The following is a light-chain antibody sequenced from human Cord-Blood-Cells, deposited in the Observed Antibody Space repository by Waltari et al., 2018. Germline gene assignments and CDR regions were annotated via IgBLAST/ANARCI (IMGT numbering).Light chain of an antibody. CDR2: KAS. CDR1: QSISSW. V-gene: IGKV1-5*03. J-gene: IGKJ1*01. CDR3: QQYNSYWT. Sequence: DIQMTQSPSTLSASVGDRVTIPCRASQSISSWFAWYQQKPGKAPKLLIYKASSLESGVPSRFSGSGSGTDFTLTISSLQPDDFATYYCQQYNSYWTFGQGTKVEIK.